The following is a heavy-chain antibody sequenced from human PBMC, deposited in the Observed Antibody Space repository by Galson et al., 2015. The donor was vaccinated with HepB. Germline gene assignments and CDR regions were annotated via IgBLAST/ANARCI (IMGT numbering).Heavy chain of an antibody. J-gene: IGHJ6*02. D-gene: IGHD2-2*02. CDR1: GYSFTSYW. Sequence: QSGAEVKKPGESLRISCKGSGYSFTSYWISWVRQMPGKGLEWMGRIDPSDSYTNYSPSFQGHVTISADKSISTAYLQWSSLKASDTAMYYCARHGAGGPQDIVVVPAAIQIYYYGMDVWGQGTTVTVSS. CDR2: IDPSDSYT. CDR3: ARHGAGGPQDIVVVPAAIQIYYYGMDV. V-gene: IGHV5-10-1*01.